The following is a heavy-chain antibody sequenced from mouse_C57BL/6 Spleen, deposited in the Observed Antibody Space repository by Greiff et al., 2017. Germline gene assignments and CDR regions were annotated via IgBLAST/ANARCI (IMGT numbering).Heavy chain of an antibody. CDR2: IDPSDSYT. CDR3: ARAEGVPYFDV. CDR1: GYTFTSYW. J-gene: IGHJ1*03. Sequence: VQLQQPGAELVMPGASVKLSCKASGYTFTSYWMHWVKQRPGQGLEWIGEIDPSDSYTNYNQKFKGKSTLTVDKSSSTAYMQLSSLTSEDSAVYYCARAEGVPYFDVWGTGTTVTVSS. V-gene: IGHV1-69*01.